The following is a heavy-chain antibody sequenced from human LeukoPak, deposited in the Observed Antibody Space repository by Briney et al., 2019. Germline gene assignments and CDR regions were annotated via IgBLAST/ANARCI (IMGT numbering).Heavy chain of an antibody. CDR1: GFTFSRYW. V-gene: IGHV3-7*05. D-gene: IGHD5-12*01. Sequence: PGGSLRLSCAASGFTFSRYWMSWVRQAPGKGLEWVANIKEDGSEKYYMDSEEGRFTISRDNAKNSVYLQMNRLRAEDTAVYYCAREAGSGYDWGNFDYWGQGTLVTVSS. CDR2: IKEDGSEK. CDR3: AREAGSGYDWGNFDY. J-gene: IGHJ4*02.